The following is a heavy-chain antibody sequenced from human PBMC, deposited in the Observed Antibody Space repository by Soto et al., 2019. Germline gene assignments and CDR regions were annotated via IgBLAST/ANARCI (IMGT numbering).Heavy chain of an antibody. Sequence: GGSLRLSCAASGFTFSSYAMNWVRQAPGKGLEWVSAISGSGGSTYYADSVKGRFTISRDNSKNTLYLQMNSLRAEDTAVYYCAKIFSWSPVVVAATHYWGQGTLVTVSS. CDR1: GFTFSSYA. CDR2: ISGSGGST. V-gene: IGHV3-23*01. D-gene: IGHD2-15*01. J-gene: IGHJ4*02. CDR3: AKIFSWSPVVVAATHY.